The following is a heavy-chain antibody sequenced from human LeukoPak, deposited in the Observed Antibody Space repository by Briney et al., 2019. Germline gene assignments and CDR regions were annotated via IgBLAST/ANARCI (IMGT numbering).Heavy chain of an antibody. Sequence: PGGSLRLSCAASGFTFSSYGMHWVRQAPGKGLEWMAVIWYDGSNKYYADSVKGRFTISRDNSKNTLYLQMNSLRAEDTAVYYCAKTGGGRYSGSYPHYFDYWGQGTLVTVSS. V-gene: IGHV3-33*06. J-gene: IGHJ4*02. CDR3: AKTGGGRYSGSYPHYFDY. CDR1: GFTFSSYG. CDR2: IWYDGSNK. D-gene: IGHD1-26*01.